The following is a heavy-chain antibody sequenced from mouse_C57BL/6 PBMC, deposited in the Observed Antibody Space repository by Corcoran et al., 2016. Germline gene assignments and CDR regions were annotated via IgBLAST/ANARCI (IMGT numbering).Heavy chain of an antibody. CDR2: IYPRSGNT. CDR3: ARVTTAKATGFAY. Sequence: QVQLQQSGAELARPGASVKLSCKASGYTFTSYGISWVKQRTGQGLEWIGEIYPRSGNTYYNEKFKGKATLTADKSSSTAYMELRSLTSEDSAVYFCARVTTAKATGFAYWGQGTLVTVSA. V-gene: IGHV1-81*01. D-gene: IGHD1-2*01. CDR1: GYTFTSYG. J-gene: IGHJ3*01.